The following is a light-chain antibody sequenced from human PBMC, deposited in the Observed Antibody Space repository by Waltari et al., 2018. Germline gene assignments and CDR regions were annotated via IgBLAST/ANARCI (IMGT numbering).Light chain of an antibody. J-gene: IGLJ3*02. CDR1: SGSLSATSY. CDR2: KTT. V-gene: IGLV8-61*01. Sequence: QTVVTQEPSLSVSPGGPVTLTCAFSSGSLSATSYASWYQQTPGQAPRTREEKTTSRSSGGPVRVAGSILGDKAALTITGAQADDASDYYCLLYMGSGIWVFGGGTQLTVL. CDR3: LLYMGSGIWV.